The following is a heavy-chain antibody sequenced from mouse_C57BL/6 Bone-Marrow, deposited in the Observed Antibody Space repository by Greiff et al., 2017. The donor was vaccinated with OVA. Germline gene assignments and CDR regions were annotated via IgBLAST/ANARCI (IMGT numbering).Heavy chain of an antibody. J-gene: IGHJ1*03. Sequence: VQLQQSGAELVRPGASVKLSCTASGFNIKDYYMHWVKQRPEQGLEWIGRIDPEDGDTEYAPKFQGKATMTADTSSNTAYLQLSILTSEDTAVYYGTPTVVARYFDVWGTVTTVTVSS. D-gene: IGHD1-1*01. CDR3: TPTVVARYFDV. CDR2: IDPEDGDT. CDR1: GFNIKDYY. V-gene: IGHV14-1*01.